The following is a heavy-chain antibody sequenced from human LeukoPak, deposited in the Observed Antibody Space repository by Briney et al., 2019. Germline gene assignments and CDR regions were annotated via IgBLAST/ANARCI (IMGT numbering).Heavy chain of an antibody. CDR2: IASSGTTK. J-gene: IGHJ4*02. CDR1: RFPFSVYE. V-gene: IGHV3-48*03. D-gene: IGHD6-19*01. Sequence: GGSLRLSCAVSRFPFSVYEMNWARQAPGKGLEWVSNIASSGTTKYYADSVKGRFSISRDNAKSSLYLQMNSLRVEDTAVYYCALLAVASDFDYWGQGALVTVSS. CDR3: ALLAVASDFDY.